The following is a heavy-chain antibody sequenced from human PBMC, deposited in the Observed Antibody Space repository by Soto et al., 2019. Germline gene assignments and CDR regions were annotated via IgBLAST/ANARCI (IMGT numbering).Heavy chain of an antibody. Sequence: EVQVLDFGGGLVQPGGSLRLSCAASGFTFNNYAMNWVRQAPGKGLEWVATISATGGSTYYADSVKGRFTISRDNSKNTLYWQMNGLRVEDTAVYYCAKDRLAGNFDYWGQLTQVTVSS. CDR2: ISATGGST. CDR1: GFTFNNYA. J-gene: IGHJ4*02. V-gene: IGHV3-23*01. CDR3: AKDRLAGNFDY.